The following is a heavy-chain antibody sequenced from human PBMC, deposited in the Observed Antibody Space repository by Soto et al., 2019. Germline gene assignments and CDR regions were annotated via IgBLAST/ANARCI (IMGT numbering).Heavy chain of an antibody. CDR2: TYYSGST. CDR3: ARGSGCANGFDP. J-gene: IGHJ5*02. V-gene: IGHV4-39*01. Sequence: QLQLQESGPGLVKPSETLSLTCTVSGGSISSSSYYWGWIRQPPGKGLEWIGSTYYSGSTYYNPSLKSRVTISVDTSKTQSSLKLTSGTAADTAVYYCARGSGCANGFDPWGQGTLVTVSS. CDR1: GGSISSSSYY. D-gene: IGHD6-19*01.